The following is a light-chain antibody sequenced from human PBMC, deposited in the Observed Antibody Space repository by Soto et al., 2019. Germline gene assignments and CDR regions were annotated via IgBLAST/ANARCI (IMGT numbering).Light chain of an antibody. CDR2: DAS. V-gene: IGKV1-5*01. CDR1: ESISVW. J-gene: IGKJ1*01. CDR3: QQYNSYWT. Sequence: QVSNSPFTLCASVVDRVSITCRARESISVWLAWYQQKPGTAPKLLIYDASSLERGVPSRFSGSGSGTEFTLSISCLQPANVATYYCQQYNSYWTFGQVTK.